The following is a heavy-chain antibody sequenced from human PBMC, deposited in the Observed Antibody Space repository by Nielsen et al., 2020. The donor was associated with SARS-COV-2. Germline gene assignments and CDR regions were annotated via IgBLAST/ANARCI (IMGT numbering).Heavy chain of an antibody. D-gene: IGHD5-18*01. V-gene: IGHV3-9*01. CDR1: GFTFDDYA. J-gene: IGHJ3*02. Sequence: SLKISCAASGFTFDDYAMHWVRQAPGKGLEWVSGISWNSGSIGYADSVKGRFTISRDNAKNSLYLQMNSLRAEDTALYYCAKDKSNGYSYVEAGIAFDIWGQGTMVTVSS. CDR2: ISWNSGSI. CDR3: AKDKSNGYSYVEAGIAFDI.